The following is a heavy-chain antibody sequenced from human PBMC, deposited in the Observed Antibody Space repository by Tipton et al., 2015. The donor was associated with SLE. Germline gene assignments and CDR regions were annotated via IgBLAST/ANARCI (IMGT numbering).Heavy chain of an antibody. Sequence: TLSLTCAVYGGSFSGYYWSWIRQPPGKGLEWIGEINHSGSTNYNPSLKSRVTISVDTSKNQFSLKLSSVTAADTAVYYCARKRNGMGTWGQGTMVTVSS. V-gene: IGHV4-34*01. CDR1: GGSFSGYY. J-gene: IGHJ3*01. CDR3: ARKRNGMGT. D-gene: IGHD5-24*01. CDR2: INHSGST.